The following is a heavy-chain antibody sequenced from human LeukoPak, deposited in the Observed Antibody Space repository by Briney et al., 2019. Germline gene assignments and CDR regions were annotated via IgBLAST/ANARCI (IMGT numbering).Heavy chain of an antibody. V-gene: IGHV4-39*07. D-gene: IGHD3-10*01. Sequence: SETLSLTCTVSGGSISSFAYYWGWVRQPPVKGLEWIGSIYDDGSTYYNPSLKSRVTISVDTSKNQFSLKLSSVTAADTAVYYCARDALITMVRGVPNWFDPWGQGTLVTVSS. CDR2: IYDDGST. CDR1: GGSISSFAYY. CDR3: ARDALITMVRGVPNWFDP. J-gene: IGHJ5*02.